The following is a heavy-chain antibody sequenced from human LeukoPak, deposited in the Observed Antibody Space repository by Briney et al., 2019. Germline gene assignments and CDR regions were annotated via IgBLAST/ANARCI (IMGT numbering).Heavy chain of an antibody. J-gene: IGHJ6*03. V-gene: IGHV3-23*01. CDR3: AKALTSYYNYMDV. Sequence: GGSLRLSCAASGFTFSSYAMSWVRQAPGEGLEWVSDISGSGSSTYYASSVKGRFTISRDTSKDTLYLQMNSLRAEDTAVYYCAKALTSYYNYMDVWGKGTTVTVSS. CDR2: ISGSGSST. CDR1: GFTFSSYA.